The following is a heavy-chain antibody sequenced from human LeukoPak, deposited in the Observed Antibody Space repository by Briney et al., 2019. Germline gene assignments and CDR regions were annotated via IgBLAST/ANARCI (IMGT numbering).Heavy chain of an antibody. V-gene: IGHV1-8*03. Sequence: ASVKVSCKASGYIFTGYYIHWVRQATGQGLEWMGWMNPNSGITAYAQKFQGRVTITRNTSISTAYMELGSLRSEDTAVYYCAREDFYDSGSNDYWGQGTLVTVSS. CDR2: MNPNSGIT. J-gene: IGHJ4*02. CDR3: AREDFYDSGSNDY. D-gene: IGHD3-22*01. CDR1: GYIFTGYY.